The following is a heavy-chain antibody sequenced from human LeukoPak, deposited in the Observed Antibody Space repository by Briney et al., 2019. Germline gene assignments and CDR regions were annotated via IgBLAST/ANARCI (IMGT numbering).Heavy chain of an antibody. CDR1: GYTLTELS. V-gene: IGHV1-24*01. Sequence: GASVKVSCKVSGYTLTELSMHWVRQAPGKGLEWMGGFDPEDGETIYAQKFQGRVTMTEDTSTDTAYMELSGLRSEDTAVYYCARDREDIVVVPAAKGGYYYYYMDVWGKGTTVTVSS. J-gene: IGHJ6*03. CDR3: ARDREDIVVVPAAKGGYYYYYMDV. CDR2: FDPEDGET. D-gene: IGHD2-2*01.